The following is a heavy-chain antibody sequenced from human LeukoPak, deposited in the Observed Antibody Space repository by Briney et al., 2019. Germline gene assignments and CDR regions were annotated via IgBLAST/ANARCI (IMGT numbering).Heavy chain of an antibody. D-gene: IGHD1-14*01. CDR3: AKGKVNHLGGLDY. V-gene: IGHV3-23*01. CDR2: ISGSGGST. Sequence: GGSLRLSCAASGFTFSSYAISWVRQAPGKGLEWVSGISGSGGSTYYADSVKGRFIISRDNSKNTFYLQMDSLRADDTAMYYCAKGKVNHLGGLDYWGQGTLVTVSS. CDR1: GFTFSSYA. J-gene: IGHJ4*02.